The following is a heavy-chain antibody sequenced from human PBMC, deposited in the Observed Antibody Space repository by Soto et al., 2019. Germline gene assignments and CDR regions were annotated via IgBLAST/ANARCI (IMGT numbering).Heavy chain of an antibody. D-gene: IGHD6-13*01. CDR1: GYTFTGYY. J-gene: IGHJ6*02. V-gene: IGHV1-2*04. CDR3: ARDRSIAAAGTKDYYVMDG. Sequence: ASVKVSCKASGYTFTGYYMHWVRQAPGQGLEWMGWINPNSGGTNYAQKFQGWVTMTRDTSISTAYMELSRLRSDDTAVYYCARDRSIAAAGTKDYYVMDGWAQGTTVTVSS. CDR2: INPNSGGT.